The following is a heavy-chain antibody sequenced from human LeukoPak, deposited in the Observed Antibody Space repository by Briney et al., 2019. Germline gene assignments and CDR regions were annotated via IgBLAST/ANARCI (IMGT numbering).Heavy chain of an antibody. Sequence: SETLSLTCTVSGGSISSGRYYWTWIRQPAGKGLEWIGRMYHTGSTMYNPSFRSRVTISVDTSKNQFSLKLNSVTAADTAVYYCARASITYYYDGSGYRNWFDPWGQGTLVTVSS. V-gene: IGHV4-61*02. CDR2: MYHTGST. CDR1: GGSISSGRYY. D-gene: IGHD3-22*01. J-gene: IGHJ5*02. CDR3: ARASITYYYDGSGYRNWFDP.